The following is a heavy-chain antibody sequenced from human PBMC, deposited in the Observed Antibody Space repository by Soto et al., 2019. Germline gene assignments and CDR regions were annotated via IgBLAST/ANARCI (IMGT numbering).Heavy chain of an antibody. J-gene: IGHJ6*02. CDR1: GGSISSGGYY. D-gene: IGHD6-13*01. V-gene: IGHV4-31*03. CDR2: IYYSGST. Sequence: SETLSLTCTVSGGSISSGGYYWSWIRQHPGKGLEWIGYIYYSGSTYYNPSLKSRVTISVDTSKNQFSLKLSSVTAADTAVYYCARDSGIAAAGTYYYYYGMDVWGQGTTVTVSS. CDR3: ARDSGIAAAGTYYYYYGMDV.